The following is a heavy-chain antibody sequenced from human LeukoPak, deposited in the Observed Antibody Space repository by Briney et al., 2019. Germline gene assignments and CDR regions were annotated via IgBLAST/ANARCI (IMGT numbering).Heavy chain of an antibody. CDR3: ARGRAGAADDFDY. CDR2: IYYSGST. Sequence: SETLSLTCTVSGGSIGSYYWSWIRQPPGKGLEWIGYIYYSGSTNYNPSLKSRVTISVDTSKNQFSLKLSSVTAADTAVYYCARGRAGAADDFDYWGQGTLVTVSS. V-gene: IGHV4-59*01. CDR1: GGSIGSYY. J-gene: IGHJ4*02. D-gene: IGHD6-13*01.